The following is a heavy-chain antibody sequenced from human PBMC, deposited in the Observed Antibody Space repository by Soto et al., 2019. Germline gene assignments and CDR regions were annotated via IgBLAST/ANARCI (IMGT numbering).Heavy chain of an antibody. CDR2: INHSGST. J-gene: IGHJ6*02. D-gene: IGHD4-17*01. Sequence: SETLSLTCAVYGGSFSGYYWSWIRQPPGKGLEWIGEINHSGSTNYNPSLKSRVTISVDTSKNQFSLKLSSVTAADTAVYYCGRGDYGDYVDYYYYGMDVWGQGTTVTVSS. CDR1: GGSFSGYY. CDR3: GRGDYGDYVDYYYYGMDV. V-gene: IGHV4-34*01.